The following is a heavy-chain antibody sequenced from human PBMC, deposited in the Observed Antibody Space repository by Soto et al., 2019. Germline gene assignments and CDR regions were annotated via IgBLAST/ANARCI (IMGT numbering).Heavy chain of an antibody. V-gene: IGHV4-61*01. CDR2: VFHSGVT. D-gene: IGHD6-13*01. Sequence: SETLSLTCAVYGGSVSGANYYWSWIRQPPGKGLEWIGGVFHSGVTKYSPFVQSRVTVSLDVSKKQVSLDMSSVTAADTAVYFCAGFKGGLVPRWADYWGRGVLVTVSS. CDR1: GGSVSGANYY. J-gene: IGHJ4*02. CDR3: AGFKGGLVPRWADY.